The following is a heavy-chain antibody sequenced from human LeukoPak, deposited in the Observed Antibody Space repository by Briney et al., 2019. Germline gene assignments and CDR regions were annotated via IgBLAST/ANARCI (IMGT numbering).Heavy chain of an antibody. V-gene: IGHV6-1*01. D-gene: IGHD3-3*01. J-gene: IGHJ4*02. CDR2: TYYRSKWHN. Sequence: SQTLSLTCAISGDSFSNKNTAWNWIRQSPSRGLEWLGRTYYRSKWHNTYAASVKSRITINPDTSKNQFSLQLNSVTPEDTAVYYCARETSFRYYDFWSGWDYWGQGTLVTVSS. CDR3: ARETSFRYYDFWSGWDY. CDR1: GDSFSNKNTA.